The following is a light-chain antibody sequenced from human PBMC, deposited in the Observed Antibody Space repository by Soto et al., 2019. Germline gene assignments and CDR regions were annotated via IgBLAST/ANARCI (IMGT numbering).Light chain of an antibody. Sequence: DIQMTQFPSTLSASIGDRVTITCRASQSISTWLAWYQQKAGKAPKLLIYTASSLETGVPSRFSCSGSGTEFTLTISSLQPDDFATYYCQHYNRYSPYTFGQGTRLEIK. CDR3: QHYNRYSPYT. J-gene: IGKJ2*01. CDR1: QSISTW. V-gene: IGKV1-5*03. CDR2: TAS.